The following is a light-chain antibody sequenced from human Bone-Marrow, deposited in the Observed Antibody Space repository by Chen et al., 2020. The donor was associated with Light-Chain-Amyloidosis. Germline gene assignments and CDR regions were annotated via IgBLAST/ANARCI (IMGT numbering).Light chain of an antibody. CDR2: SDT. V-gene: IGLV3-25*03. CDR3: QSADSSGTYEVI. Sequence: SYELTQPPSVSVTQGQTDRITCSGADLPTQYAYWYQQKPGQAPVLGIHSDTERPSGISERFSGSSSGTTATLTISGVQAEDEADYHCQSADSSGTYEVIFGGGTKLTVL. J-gene: IGLJ2*01. CDR1: DLPTQY.